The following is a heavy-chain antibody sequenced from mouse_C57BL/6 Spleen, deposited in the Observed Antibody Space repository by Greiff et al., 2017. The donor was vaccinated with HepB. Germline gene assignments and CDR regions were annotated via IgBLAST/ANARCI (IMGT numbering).Heavy chain of an antibody. CDR3: ARTTTVVATKAWFAH. V-gene: IGHV1-80*01. CDR2: IYPGDGDT. Sequence: VQLQESGAELVKPGASVKISCKASGYAFSSYWMNWVKQRPGKGLEWIGQIYPGDGDTNYNGKFKGKATLTADKSSSTAYMQLSSLTSEDSAVYFCARTTTVVATKAWFAHWGQGTLVTVSA. CDR1: GYAFSSYW. J-gene: IGHJ3*01. D-gene: IGHD1-1*01.